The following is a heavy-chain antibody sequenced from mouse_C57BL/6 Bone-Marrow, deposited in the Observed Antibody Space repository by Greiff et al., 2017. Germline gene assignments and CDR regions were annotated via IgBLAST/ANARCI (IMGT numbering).Heavy chain of an antibody. CDR3: ARDEVFDY. CDR1: GFTFSDYG. Sequence: EVQGVEPGGGLVKPGGSLKLSCAASGFTFSDYGMHWVRQAPEKGLEWVAYISSGSSTIYYADTVKGSFTISRDNAKNTLFLQMTSLRSEDTAMYYCARDEVFDYWGQGTTLTVSS. J-gene: IGHJ2*01. V-gene: IGHV5-17*01. CDR2: ISSGSSTI.